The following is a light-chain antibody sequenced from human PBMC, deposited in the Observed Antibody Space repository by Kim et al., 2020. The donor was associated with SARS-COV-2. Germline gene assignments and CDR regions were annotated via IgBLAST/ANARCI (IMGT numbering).Light chain of an antibody. CDR1: QGISL. J-gene: IGKJ2*01. Sequence: DIQLTQSPSSVSASVGDRVTITCRASQGISLLAWYQQKPGKAPKVLIYSVSSLQSGVPSRFSGSGSGTYFTLTITSLQPEDSASYFCQQGNSFPYTFGQGTKLEI. CDR3: QQGNSFPYT. CDR2: SVS. V-gene: IGKV1-12*01.